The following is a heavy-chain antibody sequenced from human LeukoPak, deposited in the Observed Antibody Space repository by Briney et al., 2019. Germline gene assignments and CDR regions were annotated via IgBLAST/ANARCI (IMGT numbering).Heavy chain of an antibody. J-gene: IGHJ6*03. V-gene: IGHV1-18*01. CDR1: GYTFTSYG. D-gene: IGHD6-13*01. CDR3: ARVAAAGPDYYYYYMDV. Sequence: ASVKVSCKASGYTFTSYGISWVRQAPGQGLEWMGWISAYNGNTNYAQKLQGRVTMTTDTSTSTAYMELRSLRSDDTAAYYCARVAAAGPDYYYYYMDVWGKGTTVTVSS. CDR2: ISAYNGNT.